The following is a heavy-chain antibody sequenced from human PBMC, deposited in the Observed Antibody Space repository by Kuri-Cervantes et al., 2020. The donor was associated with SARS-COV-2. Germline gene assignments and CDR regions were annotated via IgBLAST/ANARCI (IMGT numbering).Heavy chain of an antibody. Sequence: SETLSLTCTVSGGSISSYYWSWIRQPAGKGLEWIGRIYTSGSTNYNPSLKSRGTMSVDTSKNQFSLKLSSVTAADTAVYYCARGTKVATSEYYHYMDVWGKGTTVTVSS. V-gene: IGHV4-4*07. CDR1: GGSISSYY. D-gene: IGHD5-12*01. CDR3: ARGTKVATSEYYHYMDV. CDR2: IYTSGST. J-gene: IGHJ6*03.